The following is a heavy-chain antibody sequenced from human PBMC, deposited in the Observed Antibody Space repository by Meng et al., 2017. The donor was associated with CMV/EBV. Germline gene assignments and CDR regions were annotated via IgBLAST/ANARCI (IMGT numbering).Heavy chain of an antibody. D-gene: IGHD3-3*01. V-gene: IGHV4-30-4*08. CDR3: ARDNRRGGVDY. J-gene: IGHJ4*02. CDR1: GGSISSGDYY. Sequence: QLQTQESGPGLWKPSQTLSLTCTVSGGSISSGDYYWSWIRQPPGKGLEWIGYIYYSGSTYYNPSLKSRVTRSVDTSKNQFSLKLSSVTAADTAVYYCARDNRRGGVDYWGQGTLVTVSS. CDR2: IYYSGST.